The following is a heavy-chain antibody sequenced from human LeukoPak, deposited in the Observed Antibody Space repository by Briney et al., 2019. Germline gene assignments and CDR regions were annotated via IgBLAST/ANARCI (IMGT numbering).Heavy chain of an antibody. J-gene: IGHJ4*02. CDR2: INPNSGGT. D-gene: IGHD6-19*01. Sequence: GASVKVSCKASGYTFTSYYMHWVRQAPGQGLEWMGWINPNSGGTNYAQKFQGRVTMTRDTSISTAYMELSRLRSDDTAVYYCARVAGTMVWVYFDYWGQGTLVTVSS. CDR1: GYTFTSYY. CDR3: ARVAGTMVWVYFDY. V-gene: IGHV1-2*02.